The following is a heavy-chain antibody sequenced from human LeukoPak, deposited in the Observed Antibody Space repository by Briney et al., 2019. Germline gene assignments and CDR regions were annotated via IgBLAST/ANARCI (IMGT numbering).Heavy chain of an antibody. CDR3: ARGLSWYFDL. V-gene: IGHV4-39*07. J-gene: IGHJ2*01. CDR2: IYYSGST. Sequence: PSETLSLTCTVSGGSISSSSYYWGWIRQPPGKGLEWIGSIYYSGSTYYNPSLKSRVTISVDTSKNQFSLKLSSVTAADTAVYYCARGLSWYFDLWGRGTLVTVSS. CDR1: GGSISSSSYY.